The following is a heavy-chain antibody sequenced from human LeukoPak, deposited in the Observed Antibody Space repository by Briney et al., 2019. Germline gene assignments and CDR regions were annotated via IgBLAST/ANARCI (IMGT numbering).Heavy chain of an antibody. CDR3: AKDPSGSYRDYYFDY. Sequence: PGGSLRLSCAASGFTFSSYGMSWVRQPPGKGLEWVSAISGSGSSTYYADSVKGRFTISSDNSKNTLSLEMNSLRAEDTAVYYCAKDPSGSYRDYYFDYWGQGNLVTVSS. V-gene: IGHV3-23*01. CDR2: ISGSGSST. D-gene: IGHD1-26*01. CDR1: GFTFSSYG. J-gene: IGHJ4*02.